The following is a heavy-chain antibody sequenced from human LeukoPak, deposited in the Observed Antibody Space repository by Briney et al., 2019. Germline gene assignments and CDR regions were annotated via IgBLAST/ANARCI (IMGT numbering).Heavy chain of an antibody. CDR1: GYSISSAYY. Sequence: SETLSLTCAVSGYSISSAYYWGWIRQPPGKGLEWIGTISHSGTTYFNPSLKSRVTIFLDTSKNQFSLKLTSVTAADTAVYYCARFGSTSGRGFNPWGQGTLVTVSS. D-gene: IGHD2-2*01. CDR3: ARFGSTSGRGFNP. CDR2: ISHSGTT. V-gene: IGHV4-38-2*01. J-gene: IGHJ5*02.